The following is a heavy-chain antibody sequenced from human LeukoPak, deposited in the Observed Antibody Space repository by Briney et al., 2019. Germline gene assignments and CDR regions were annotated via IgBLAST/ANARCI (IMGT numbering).Heavy chain of an antibody. CDR1: GFTFSNYA. V-gene: IGHV3-48*01. CDR3: ARGLYGDHGGY. J-gene: IGHJ4*02. D-gene: IGHD4-17*01. Sequence: GGSLRLSCAASGFTFSNYAMSWVRQAPGKGLEWVSYISSDSNTIYYADSVKGRFTISRDNAKNSLYLQMNSLRAEDTAVYYCARGLYGDHGGYWGQGTLVTVSS. CDR2: ISSDSNTI.